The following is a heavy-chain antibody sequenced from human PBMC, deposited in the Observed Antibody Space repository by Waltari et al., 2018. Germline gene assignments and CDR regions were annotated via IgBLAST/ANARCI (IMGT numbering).Heavy chain of an antibody. Sequence: EVQLVQSGAEVKKPGESLRISCQGSGYSFSSYWIGWVRQMPGKGLEWMGIIYPGDSDTIYSPSLQGQVTLSADKAIDTAYLQWSSLKASDTAIYYCARHLDYGDSNRGYLDCWGQGTLVTVSS. D-gene: IGHD4-17*01. J-gene: IGHJ4*02. CDR2: IYPGDSDT. CDR3: ARHLDYGDSNRGYLDC. CDR1: GYSFSSYW. V-gene: IGHV5-51*01.